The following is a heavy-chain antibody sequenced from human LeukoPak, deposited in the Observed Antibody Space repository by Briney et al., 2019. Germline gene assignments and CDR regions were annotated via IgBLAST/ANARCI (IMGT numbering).Heavy chain of an antibody. CDR3: ASATIAAAGDGAFDI. V-gene: IGHV3-11*01. CDR1: GFTFSNAW. J-gene: IGHJ3*02. Sequence: GGSLRLSCAASGFTFSNAWMSWVRQAPGKGLEWFSYISSSGSTIYYADSVKGRFTISRDNAKNSLYLQMNSLRAEDTAVYYCASATIAAAGDGAFDIWGQGTMVTVSS. CDR2: ISSSGSTI. D-gene: IGHD6-13*01.